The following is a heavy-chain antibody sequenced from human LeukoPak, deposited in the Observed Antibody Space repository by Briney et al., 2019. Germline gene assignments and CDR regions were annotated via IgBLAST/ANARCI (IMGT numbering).Heavy chain of an antibody. CDR2: ISSSGSTI. Sequence: GGSLRLSCAASGFTFSDYYMSWIRQAPGKGLEWVSYISSSGSTIYYADSVKGRFTISRDNAKNSLYLQMNSLRAEDTAVYYCAKDPVYYDSSGIADYWGQGTLVTVSS. J-gene: IGHJ4*02. D-gene: IGHD3-22*01. CDR1: GFTFSDYY. CDR3: AKDPVYYDSSGIADY. V-gene: IGHV3-11*01.